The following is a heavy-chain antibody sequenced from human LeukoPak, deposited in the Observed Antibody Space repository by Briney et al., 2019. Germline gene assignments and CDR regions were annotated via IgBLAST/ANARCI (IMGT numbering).Heavy chain of an antibody. D-gene: IGHD6-6*01. Sequence: SETLSLTCGVSGHSFSSDSFWGWIRPPPGQGLEWIGSIHERGSTFYNPSLKSRVTISIDTSKNQFSLNVNSVTAADTAVYYCARASRPSNSWFDPWGQRTVVTVSS. CDR2: IHERGST. V-gene: IGHV4-38-2*01. J-gene: IGHJ5*02. CDR1: GHSFSSDSF. CDR3: ARASRPSNSWFDP.